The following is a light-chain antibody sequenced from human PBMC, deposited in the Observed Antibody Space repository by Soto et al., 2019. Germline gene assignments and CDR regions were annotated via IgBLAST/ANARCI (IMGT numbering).Light chain of an antibody. V-gene: IGKV1-17*01. CDR2: AAS. Sequence: DIQMTQSPSSLSASVGDRVTITCRASQDIRSALGWFQQKAGKAPKRLIYAASLLQSEVPSRFSGTGSGTEFTLTISSLQPEDFATYFCVQHLSYPFTFGQGTKLEIK. CDR3: VQHLSYPFT. J-gene: IGKJ2*01. CDR1: QDIRSA.